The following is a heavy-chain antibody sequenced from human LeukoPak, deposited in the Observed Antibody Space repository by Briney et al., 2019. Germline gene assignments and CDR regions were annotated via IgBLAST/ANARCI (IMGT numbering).Heavy chain of an antibody. V-gene: IGHV3-23*01. J-gene: IGHJ3*02. D-gene: IGHD6-19*01. CDR3: AKVRIVVALGPKMDAFDI. Sequence: PGGSLRLSCAASGFTFSSYSMNWVRQAPGKGLEWVSAISGSGGSTYYADSVKGRFTISRDNSKNTLYLQMNSLRAEDTAVYYCAKVRIVVALGPKMDAFDIWGQGTMVTVSS. CDR1: GFTFSSYS. CDR2: ISGSGGST.